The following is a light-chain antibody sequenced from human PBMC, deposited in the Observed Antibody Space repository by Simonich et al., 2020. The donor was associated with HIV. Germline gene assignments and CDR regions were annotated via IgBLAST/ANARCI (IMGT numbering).Light chain of an antibody. CDR2: WAS. V-gene: IGKV4-1*01. J-gene: IGKJ3*01. Sequence: DIVMTQSPDSLAVSLGERATINCKSTQSVLYSSKNKNYLAWYQQKPGQPPKLLIYWASTRESGVPDRFSGNGSGTDFTLTISSLQAEDVAVYYCQQYYSTPLTFGPGTKVKI. CDR3: QQYYSTPLT. CDR1: QSVLYSSKNKNY.